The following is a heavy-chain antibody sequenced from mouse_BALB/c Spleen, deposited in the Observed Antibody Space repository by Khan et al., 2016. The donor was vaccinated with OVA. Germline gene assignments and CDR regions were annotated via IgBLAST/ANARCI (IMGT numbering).Heavy chain of an antibody. Sequence: VKLQESGPGLVKPSQSLSLTCTVTGYSITSAYAWNWIRQFPGNKLEWMGFISSSGNPNYNPSLQSRISITRNTSKNQFFLHLNSVTTEDTATYYCARVYGGDFDYWGQGTTLTVSS. CDR2: ISSSGNP. D-gene: IGHD1-1*01. CDR1: GYSITSAYA. J-gene: IGHJ2*01. V-gene: IGHV3-2*02. CDR3: ARVYGGDFDY.